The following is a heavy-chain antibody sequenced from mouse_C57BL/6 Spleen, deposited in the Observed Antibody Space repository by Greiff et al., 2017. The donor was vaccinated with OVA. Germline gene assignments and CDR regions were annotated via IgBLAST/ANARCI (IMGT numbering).Heavy chain of an antibody. CDR3: TRNGYYSSSPAWFAY. Sequence: VKLQESGAELAKPGASVKLSCKASGYTFTSYWMHWVKQRPGQGLEWIGYINPSSGYTKYNQKFKDKATLTADQSSSTAYMQLSRLTYEDSADYYCTRNGYYSSSPAWFAYWGQGTLVTVSA. V-gene: IGHV1-7*01. J-gene: IGHJ3*01. CDR2: INPSSGYT. CDR1: GYTFTSYW. D-gene: IGHD1-1*01.